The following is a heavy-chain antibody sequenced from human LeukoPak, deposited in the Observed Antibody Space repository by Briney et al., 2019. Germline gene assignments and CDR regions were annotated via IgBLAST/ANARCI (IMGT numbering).Heavy chain of an antibody. V-gene: IGHV3-73*01. CDR2: IGNKASNYAT. D-gene: IGHD3-3*01. CDR1: GFTFSGSA. CDR3: AGNYDSWTGLNY. J-gene: IGHJ4*02. Sequence: GGSLRLSCAASGFTFSGSAMHWVRQASGKGLEWVGHIGNKASNYATDYAPSLKGRFTISRDDSKDTAYLQVNSLKPEDTAVYYCAGNYDSWTGLNYWGQGTLVTVSS.